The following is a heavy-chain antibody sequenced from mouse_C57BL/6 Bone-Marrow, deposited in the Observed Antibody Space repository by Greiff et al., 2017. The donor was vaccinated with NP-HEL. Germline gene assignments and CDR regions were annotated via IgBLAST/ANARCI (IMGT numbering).Heavy chain of an antibody. J-gene: IGHJ4*01. CDR3: ARRSNFDYAMDY. CDR2: FHPYNDAT. CDR1: GYTFTTYP. V-gene: IGHV1-47*01. Sequence: QVQLQQSGAELVKPGASVTMSCKASGYTFTTYPIEWMKQSHGKCLEWIGNFHPYNDATKYNEQVKGKATLTVENSSSTVYLDLSRVTSDDSAVYYCARRSNFDYAMDYWGQGTSVTVSS. D-gene: IGHD1-1*01.